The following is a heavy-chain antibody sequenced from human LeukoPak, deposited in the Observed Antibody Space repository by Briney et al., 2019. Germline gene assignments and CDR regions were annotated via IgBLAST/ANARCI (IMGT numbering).Heavy chain of an antibody. J-gene: IGHJ4*02. CDR2: INQDGSEK. CDR3: ARARYCSSTSCFDDY. D-gene: IGHD2-2*01. Sequence: AGGSLRLSCAASGFTFTSHWMSWVRQAPGKGLEWVANINQDGSEKYYVDSVKGRFTISRDNAKSSLYLQMNSPRAEDTAVYYCARARYCSSTSCFDDYWGQGSLVTVSS. CDR1: GFTFTSHW. V-gene: IGHV3-7*04.